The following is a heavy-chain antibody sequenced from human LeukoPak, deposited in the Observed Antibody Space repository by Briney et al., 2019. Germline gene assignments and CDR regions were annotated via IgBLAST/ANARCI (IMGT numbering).Heavy chain of an antibody. CDR3: ARHPMIVVVPDY. CDR1: GGSISSYY. CDR2: IYCSGST. V-gene: IGHV4-59*08. J-gene: IGHJ4*02. D-gene: IGHD3-22*01. Sequence: SETLSLTCTVSGGSISSYYWSWIRQPPGKGLEWIGYIYCSGSTNYNPSLKSRVTISVDTSKNQFSLKLSSVTAADTAVYYCARHPMIVVVPDYWGQGTLVTVSS.